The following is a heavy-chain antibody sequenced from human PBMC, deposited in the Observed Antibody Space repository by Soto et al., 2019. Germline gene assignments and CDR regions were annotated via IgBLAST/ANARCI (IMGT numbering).Heavy chain of an antibody. CDR2: IYYSGST. D-gene: IGHD6-19*01. J-gene: IGHJ6*02. CDR1: GGSISSSSYY. Sequence: SETLSLTCTVSGGSISSSSYYWGWIRQPPGKGLEWIGGIYYSGSTYYNPSLKSRVTISVDTSKNQFSLKLSSVTAADTAVYYCARQYSSGWPHYYYYGMDVWGQGTTVTVSS. CDR3: ARQYSSGWPHYYYYGMDV. V-gene: IGHV4-39*01.